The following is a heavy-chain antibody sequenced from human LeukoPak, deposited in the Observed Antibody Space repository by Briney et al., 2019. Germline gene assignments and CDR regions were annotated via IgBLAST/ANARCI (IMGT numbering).Heavy chain of an antibody. D-gene: IGHD6-13*01. Sequence: GGSLRLSCAASGFTFSSYSMNWVRQAPGKGLEWVSSISSSSSYIYYADSVKGRFTISRDNAKNSLYLQMNNLRAEDTAVYYCARDSIAAAGTGDYWGQGTLVTVSS. J-gene: IGHJ4*02. CDR1: GFTFSSYS. CDR2: ISSSSSYI. V-gene: IGHV3-21*01. CDR3: ARDSIAAAGTGDY.